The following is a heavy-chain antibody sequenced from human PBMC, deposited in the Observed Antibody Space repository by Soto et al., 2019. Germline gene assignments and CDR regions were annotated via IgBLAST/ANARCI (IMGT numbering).Heavy chain of an antibody. Sequence: QVQLQESGPGLVKPSETLSLTCTVSGGSISSYYWSWIRQPPGKGLEWIGYIYYSGSTNYNPSLKIRVTISVDTSKNQFSLKLSSVTAADTAVYYCARDSTYYYYGMDVWGQGTTVTVSS. CDR2: IYYSGST. V-gene: IGHV4-59*01. D-gene: IGHD2-2*01. CDR1: GGSISSYY. J-gene: IGHJ6*02. CDR3: ARDSTYYYYGMDV.